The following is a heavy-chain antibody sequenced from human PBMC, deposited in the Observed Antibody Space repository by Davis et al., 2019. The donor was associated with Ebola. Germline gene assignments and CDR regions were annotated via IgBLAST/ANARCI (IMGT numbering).Heavy chain of an antibody. D-gene: IGHD5-18*01. V-gene: IGHV5-51*01. J-gene: IGHJ4*02. CDR3: TSQGHRGSYLIHDY. Sequence: GESLKISCKGSGYSFTNYWIGWVRQMPGKGLEWMGIIYPDDSDTRYSPSFQGQVTISVDKSISTAYLQWSSLKASDTAMYYCTSQGHRGSYLIHDYWGQGTQVIVSS. CDR2: IYPDDSDT. CDR1: GYSFTNYW.